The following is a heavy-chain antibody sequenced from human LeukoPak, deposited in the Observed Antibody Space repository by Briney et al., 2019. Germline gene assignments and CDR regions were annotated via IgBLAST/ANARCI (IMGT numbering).Heavy chain of an antibody. D-gene: IGHD6-13*01. V-gene: IGHV3-30*02. CDR2: IRYDGSNK. J-gene: IGHJ4*02. CDR3: AKDNGQYSSSWYVSYFDY. CDR1: GFTFSSYG. Sequence: PGGSLRLSCAASGFTFSSYGMHWVRQAPGKGLEWVAFIRYDGSNKYYADSVKGRFTISRDNSKNTLYLQMNSLRAEDTAVYYCAKDNGQYSSSWYVSYFDYWGQGTLVTVSS.